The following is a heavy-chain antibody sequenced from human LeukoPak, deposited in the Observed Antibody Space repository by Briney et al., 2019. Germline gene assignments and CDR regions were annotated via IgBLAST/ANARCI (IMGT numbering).Heavy chain of an antibody. CDR2: SSSSSSYI. CDR1: GFTFSSYS. J-gene: IGHJ6*02. D-gene: IGHD2-2*03. CDR3: ARSLDIVVVPAAIPHYYYYGMDV. Sequence: GGSLRLSCAASGFTFSSYSMNWVRQAPGKGLEWVSSSSSSSSYIYYADSVKGRFTISRDNAKNSLYLQMYSLRAEDTAVYYCARSLDIVVVPAAIPHYYYYGMDVWGQGTTVTVSS. V-gene: IGHV3-21*01.